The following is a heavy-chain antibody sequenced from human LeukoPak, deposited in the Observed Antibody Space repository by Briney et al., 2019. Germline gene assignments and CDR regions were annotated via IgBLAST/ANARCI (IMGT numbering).Heavy chain of an antibody. CDR3: AKEVPNDIYFDH. Sequence: GGSLRLSCVASGFTFANYPMSWVRQAPGKGREWVSAISGSGGTTHYADSVRGRFSISRDNSNNAVHLQMNSLRAEDTAVYYCAKEVPNDIYFDHWGQGALVTVYS. CDR2: ISGSGGTT. CDR1: GFTFANYP. J-gene: IGHJ4*02. V-gene: IGHV3-23*01.